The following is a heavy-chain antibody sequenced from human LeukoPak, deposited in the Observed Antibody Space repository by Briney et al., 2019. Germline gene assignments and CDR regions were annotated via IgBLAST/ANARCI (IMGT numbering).Heavy chain of an antibody. CDR3: ARDPYSGSYGNYYYYFMDV. CDR2: ISGSGSGGST. J-gene: IGHJ6*03. Sequence: GGSLRLSCAASGFTFSSSAMSWVRQAPGKGLEWVSSISGSGSGGSTYYADSVKGRFTISRDNAKNSLYLQMNSLRAEDTAVYYCARDPYSGSYGNYYYYFMDVWGKGTTVTISS. D-gene: IGHD1-26*01. CDR1: GFTFSSSA. V-gene: IGHV3-23*01.